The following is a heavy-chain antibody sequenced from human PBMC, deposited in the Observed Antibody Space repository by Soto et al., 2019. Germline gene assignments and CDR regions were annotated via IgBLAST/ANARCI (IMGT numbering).Heavy chain of an antibody. CDR2: ISGSGGST. Sequence: HPGGSLRLSCAASGFTFSSYAMSWVRQTPGKGLEWVSAISGSGGSTYYADSVKGRFTISRDNSKNTLYLQMNSLRAEDTAVYYCAKRGSTYYYDSSGVHPSFFDYWGQGTLVTVSS. V-gene: IGHV3-23*01. CDR1: GFTFSSYA. D-gene: IGHD3-22*01. J-gene: IGHJ4*02. CDR3: AKRGSTYYYDSSGVHPSFFDY.